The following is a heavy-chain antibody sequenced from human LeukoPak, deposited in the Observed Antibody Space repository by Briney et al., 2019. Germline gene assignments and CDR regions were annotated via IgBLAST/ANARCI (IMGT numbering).Heavy chain of an antibody. CDR3: ARGSMHIYHLYTDY. Sequence: GGSLRLSCAASGFTFSNYWVSWFRQAPGQGLEWVASIKQDGSERYCVDSVKGRFTISRDNAKNSLFLQLGSLRVEDTAVYYCARGSMHIYHLYTDYWGQGTLVTVSS. J-gene: IGHJ4*02. CDR1: GFTFSNYW. D-gene: IGHD3-16*02. V-gene: IGHV3-7*01. CDR2: IKQDGSER.